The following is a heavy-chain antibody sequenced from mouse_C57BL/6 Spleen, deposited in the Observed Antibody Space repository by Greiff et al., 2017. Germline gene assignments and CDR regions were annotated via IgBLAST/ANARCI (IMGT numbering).Heavy chain of an antibody. D-gene: IGHD1-1*01. CDR2: INPNNGGT. V-gene: IGHV1-18*01. CDR1: GYTFTDYN. CDR3: ARRGIYYGSSLDY. J-gene: IGHJ2*01. Sequence: DVKLQESGPELVKPGASVKIPCKASGYTFTDYNMDWVKQSHGKSLEWIGDINPNNGGTIYNQKFKGKATLTVDKSSSTAYMELRSLTSEDTAVYYCARRGIYYGSSLDYWGQGTTLTVSS.